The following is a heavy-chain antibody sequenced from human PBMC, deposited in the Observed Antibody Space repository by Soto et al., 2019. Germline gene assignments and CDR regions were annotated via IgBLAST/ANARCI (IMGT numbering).Heavy chain of an antibody. CDR2: IYYSGST. CDR1: GGSISSYY. D-gene: IGHD5-18*01. CDR3: ARMLAWIQRDQGSRNYYGMDV. V-gene: IGHV4-59*08. Sequence: QVQLQESGPGLVKPSETLSLTCTVSGGSISSYYWSWIRQPPGKGLGLIGYIYYSGSTNYNPSLKGRVTISVDTSKNQLSLKLSSVTAADTAVYYCARMLAWIQRDQGSRNYYGMDVWGQGTTVTVSS. J-gene: IGHJ6*02.